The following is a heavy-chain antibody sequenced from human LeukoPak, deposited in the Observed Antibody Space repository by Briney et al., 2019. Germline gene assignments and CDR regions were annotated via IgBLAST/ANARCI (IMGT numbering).Heavy chain of an antibody. V-gene: IGHV3-23*01. Sequence: GGSLRLSCAASGFTVSSNYMSWVRQAPGKGLEWVSAISGSGGSTYYADSVKGRFTISRDNSKNTLYLQMNSLRAEDTAVYYCARGTSSGYFQLYFDYWGQGTLVTVSS. D-gene: IGHD3-22*01. J-gene: IGHJ4*02. CDR3: ARGTSSGYFQLYFDY. CDR2: ISGSGGST. CDR1: GFTVSSNY.